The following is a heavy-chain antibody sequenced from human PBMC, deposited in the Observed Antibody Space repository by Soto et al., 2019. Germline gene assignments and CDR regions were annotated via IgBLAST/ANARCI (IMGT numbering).Heavy chain of an antibody. J-gene: IGHJ6*02. D-gene: IGHD3-10*01. CDR1: GGSISSGSYY. V-gene: IGHV4-31*03. CDR3: ATRIEYSFGSGSLGGMDV. Sequence: QVPLQESGPGLVKPSQTLSLTCTVSGGSISSGSYYWSWILQHPGKGLEWIGYIYDSGRTYSNPSLKSRVTITVDTSKNPVSLTVSSVTAADTAVYYCATRIEYSFGSGSLGGMDVWGQATRVTVSS. CDR2: IYDSGRT.